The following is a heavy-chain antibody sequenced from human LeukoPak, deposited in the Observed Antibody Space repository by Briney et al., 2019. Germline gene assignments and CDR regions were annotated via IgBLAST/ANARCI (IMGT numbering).Heavy chain of an antibody. CDR3: ARDVGYCSSTSCYPDY. J-gene: IGHJ4*02. CDR1: GFTFSSYS. D-gene: IGHD2-2*01. V-gene: IGHV3-48*02. Sequence: GGALRLSCEASGFTFSSYSMNWVREAPGKGLEWISYISSSSSTIYYADSVRGRFTISRDNAKNSLYLQMNSLRDDDTAVYYCARDVGYCSSTSCYPDYWGQGTLVTVSS. CDR2: ISSSSSTI.